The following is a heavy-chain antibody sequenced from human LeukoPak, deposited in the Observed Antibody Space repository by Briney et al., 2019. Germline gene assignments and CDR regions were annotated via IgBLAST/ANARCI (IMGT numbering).Heavy chain of an antibody. CDR2: ISGSGGRT. J-gene: IGHJ4*02. CDR1: GFTVTHAW. D-gene: IGHD3-22*01. CDR3: VEGGAPSYYDGSGDAYFDY. V-gene: IGHV3-23*01. Sequence: GGSLRLSCAVSGFTVTHAWMTWVRQAPGKGLEWVSVISGSGGRTSYADSVKGRFTVSRDNSKNTLYLQMNSLRAEDTAVYFCVEGGAPSYYDGSGDAYFDYWGQGTLVTVSS.